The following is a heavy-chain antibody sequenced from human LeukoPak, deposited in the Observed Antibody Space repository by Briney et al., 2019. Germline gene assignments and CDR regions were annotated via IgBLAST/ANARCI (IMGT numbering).Heavy chain of an antibody. J-gene: IGHJ5*02. D-gene: IGHD3-10*01. CDR1: GGSISSSSYY. CDR2: IYYSGST. CDR3: ARVATMVRGVPPWNWFDP. V-gene: IGHV4-39*07. Sequence: PSETLSLTFTVSGGSISSSSYYWGWIRQPPGKGLEWIGSIYYSGSTYYNPSLKSRVTISVDTSKNQFSLKLSSVTAADTAVYYCARVATMVRGVPPWNWFDPWGQGTLVTVSS.